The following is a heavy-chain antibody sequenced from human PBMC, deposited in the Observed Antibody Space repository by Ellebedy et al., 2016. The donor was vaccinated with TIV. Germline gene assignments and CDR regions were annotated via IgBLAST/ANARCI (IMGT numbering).Heavy chain of an antibody. CDR1: GFTFSSYW. CDR3: ARVQSPLDYGDVNHAFDI. Sequence: GGSLRLXXAASGFTFSSYWMHWVRQAPGKGLVWVSRINSDGSSTSYADSVKGRFTISRDNAKNTLYLQMNSLRAEDTAVYYCARVQSPLDYGDVNHAFDIWGQGTMVTVSS. D-gene: IGHD4-17*01. CDR2: INSDGSST. V-gene: IGHV3-74*01. J-gene: IGHJ3*02.